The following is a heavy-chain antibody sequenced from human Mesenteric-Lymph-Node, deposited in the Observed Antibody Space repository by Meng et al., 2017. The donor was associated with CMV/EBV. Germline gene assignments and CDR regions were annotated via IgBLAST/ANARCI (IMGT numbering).Heavy chain of an antibody. CDR1: GDSVSTNSAA. J-gene: IGHJ4*02. V-gene: IGHV6-1*01. CDR3: ASWQRETGYFDS. CDR2: TYYRSKWIN. Sequence: SGDSVSTNSAAWSWIRQSPSRGLEWLGRTYYRSKWINDYALSLKGRITIDPDTSKNQFSLQLNSVTPEDTAVYYCASWQRETGYFDSWGQGTLVTVSS. D-gene: IGHD1-1*01.